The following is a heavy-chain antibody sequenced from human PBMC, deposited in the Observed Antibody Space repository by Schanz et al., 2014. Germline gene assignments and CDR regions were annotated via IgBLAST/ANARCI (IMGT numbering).Heavy chain of an antibody. CDR1: GFTVNTNY. CDR3: ARDGGRDGYNLAXDV. V-gene: IGHV3-53*01. D-gene: IGHD5-12*01. J-gene: IGHJ3*01. CDR2: MYINSGST. Sequence: EVQLVESGGGLIQPGGSLRLSCAVSGFTVNTNYMSWVRQAPGKGLEWISSMYINSGSTQYADSVKGRFIISRDSSKNTLFLQMNSLRAEDTAVYFCARDGGRDGYNLAXDVWGQGTLVXVSS.